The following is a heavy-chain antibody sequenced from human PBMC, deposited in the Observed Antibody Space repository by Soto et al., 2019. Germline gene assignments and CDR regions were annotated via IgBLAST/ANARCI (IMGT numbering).Heavy chain of an antibody. D-gene: IGHD3-16*01. CDR2: TSYDGNNK. CDR1: GFRFKSFV. V-gene: IGHV3-30*19. CDR3: ARWGTTGGFDL. J-gene: IGHJ4*02. Sequence: QVQLVESGGGVVQPGTSLRLSCAASGFRFKSFVMHWVRQAPGKGLEWVAFTSYDGNNKDYGESVKGRFTVSRDNSQKTLHMQMDFLRPEDTALYYCARWGTTGGFDLWGQGTLVSVSS.